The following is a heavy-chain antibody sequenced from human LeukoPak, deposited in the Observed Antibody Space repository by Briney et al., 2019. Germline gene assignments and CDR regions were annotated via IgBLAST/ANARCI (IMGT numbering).Heavy chain of an antibody. CDR3: ARGHYCSADICSGGNALDI. CDR2: IYTLGWN. Sequence: NPSETLSLTCSVSGGPLNNYYWSWIRQPAGKGLEWFRRIYTLGWNSYVPPLKSLVSMSVDTSKSQISLTLSAVTAADTAVYNCARGHYCSADICSGGNALDIWGQGTMVSVSS. D-gene: IGHD2-15*01. J-gene: IGHJ3*02. V-gene: IGHV4-4*07. CDR1: GGPLNNYY.